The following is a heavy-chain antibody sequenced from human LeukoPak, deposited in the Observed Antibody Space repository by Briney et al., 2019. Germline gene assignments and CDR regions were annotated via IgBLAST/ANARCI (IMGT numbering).Heavy chain of an antibody. CDR2: IYYSGST. CDR3: ARVRDILTGYLDYFDY. J-gene: IGHJ4*02. V-gene: IGHV4-59*01. D-gene: IGHD3-9*01. Sequence: SETLSLTCTVSGGSISSYYWSWIRQPPGKGLEWIGYIYYSGSTNYNPSLKSRVTISVDTSKNQFSLKLSSVTAADTAVYYCARVRDILTGYLDYFDYWGQGTLVTVSS. CDR1: GGSISSYY.